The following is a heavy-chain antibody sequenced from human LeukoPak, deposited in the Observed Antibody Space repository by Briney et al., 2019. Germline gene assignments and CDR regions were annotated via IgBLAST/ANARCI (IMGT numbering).Heavy chain of an antibody. D-gene: IGHD3-22*01. J-gene: IGHJ4*02. V-gene: IGHV3-21*01. CDR3: SKDTYYYDRRGYYPPDY. CDR2: ISSSSSYI. Sequence: GGSLRLSCAASGCTFSSYSMNWVRQAPGKGLDWVSSISSSSSYIYYADSVKGRFTISRDNAKNSLYLQMNSLTPEDKAVYFCSKDTYYYDRRGYYPPDYWGQGTLVTVSS. CDR1: GCTFSSYS.